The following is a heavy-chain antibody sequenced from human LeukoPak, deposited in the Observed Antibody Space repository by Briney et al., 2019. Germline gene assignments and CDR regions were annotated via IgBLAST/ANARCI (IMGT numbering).Heavy chain of an antibody. D-gene: IGHD5-18*01. CDR3: ARSGQLWIYFDY. V-gene: IGHV3-30-3*01. J-gene: IGHJ4*02. CDR1: GFTFSSYA. Sequence: GGSLRLSCAASGFTFSSYAMPWVRQAPGKGLEWVAVISYDGSNKYYADSVKGRFTISRDNSKNTLYLQMNSLRAEDTAVYYCARSGQLWIYFDYWGQGTLVTVSS. CDR2: ISYDGSNK.